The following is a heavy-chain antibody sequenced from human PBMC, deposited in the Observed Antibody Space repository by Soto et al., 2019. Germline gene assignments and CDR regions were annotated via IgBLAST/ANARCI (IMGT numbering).Heavy chain of an antibody. V-gene: IGHV3-15*01. CDR3: TTDRYDSSGYYYYYYGMDV. D-gene: IGHD3-22*01. Sequence: GGSLRLSCAASGFTFSNAWMSWVRQAPGKGLEWVGRIKSKTDGGTTDYAAPVKGRFTISRDDSKNTLYLQMNSLKTEDTAVYYCTTDRYDSSGYYYYYYGMDVWGQGTTVTVSS. CDR1: GFTFSNAW. CDR2: IKSKTDGGTT. J-gene: IGHJ6*02.